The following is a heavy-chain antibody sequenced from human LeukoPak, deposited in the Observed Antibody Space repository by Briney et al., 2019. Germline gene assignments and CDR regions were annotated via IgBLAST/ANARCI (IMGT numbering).Heavy chain of an antibody. CDR1: GFTFSSYG. CDR3: VVPAATYYYYGMDV. Sequence: GGSLRLSCAASGFTFSSYGIHWVRQAPGKGLEWVSSISSSSSYIYYADSVKGRFTISRDNAKNSLYLQMNSLRAEDTAVYYCVVPAATYYYYGMDVWGQGTTVTVSS. D-gene: IGHD2-2*01. J-gene: IGHJ6*02. CDR2: ISSSSSYI. V-gene: IGHV3-21*01.